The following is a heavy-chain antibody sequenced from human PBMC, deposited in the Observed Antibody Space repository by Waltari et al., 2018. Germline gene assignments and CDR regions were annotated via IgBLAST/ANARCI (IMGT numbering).Heavy chain of an antibody. CDR3: ARGSVRRPIHGDYMDV. CDR2: SYYSGTT. CDR1: GDPISPYY. J-gene: IGHJ6*03. Sequence: QVQLQESGPGLVKPSETLSLTCTVSGDPISPYYWSWIRQPPGQGLEVIGYSYYSGTTNYSPSLKSRVTISIDTSRNEISLSLSSVTAADTAVYYCARGSVRRPIHGDYMDVWGKGTTVTVSS. D-gene: IGHD3-10*01. V-gene: IGHV4-59*01.